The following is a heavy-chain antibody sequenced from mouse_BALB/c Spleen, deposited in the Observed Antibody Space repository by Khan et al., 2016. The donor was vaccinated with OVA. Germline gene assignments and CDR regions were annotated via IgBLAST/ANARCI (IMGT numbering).Heavy chain of an antibody. Sequence: EVQLVESGPGLVKPSQSLSLTCTVTGYSITSDYAWNWIRQFPGNKLEWMGYISSSGSTNYNPSLKSRISITRDTSKNQFFLQLNSVTTEDTATYYCARDGTRYNYVMDYWGQGTSVTVSS. V-gene: IGHV3-2*02. CDR2: ISSSGST. D-gene: IGHD2-1*01. CDR1: GYSITSDYA. CDR3: ARDGTRYNYVMDY. J-gene: IGHJ4*01.